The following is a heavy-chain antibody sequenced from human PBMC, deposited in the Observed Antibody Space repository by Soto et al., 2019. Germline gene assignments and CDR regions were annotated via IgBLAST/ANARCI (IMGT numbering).Heavy chain of an antibody. CDR1: GDSVSRNSAA. Sequence: SQTLSLTCAISGDSVSRNSAAWNWIRQSPSRGLEWLGRTYYRSKWFYDYAVSVKSRVAINPDTSKNQFSLHLNSVTPEDTAVYYCARDLGYCSGGSCHSNGMDVWGHGTTATVSS. D-gene: IGHD2-15*01. V-gene: IGHV6-1*01. J-gene: IGHJ6*02. CDR2: TYYRSKWFY. CDR3: ARDLGYCSGGSCHSNGMDV.